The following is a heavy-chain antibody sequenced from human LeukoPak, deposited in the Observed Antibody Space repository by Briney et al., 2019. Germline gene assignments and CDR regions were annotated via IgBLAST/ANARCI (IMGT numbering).Heavy chain of an antibody. J-gene: IGHJ4*02. Sequence: GSLRLSCAASGFTFSTYWMSWVRQAPGKGLEWVANIKQDGSEKYYVDSVKGRFTISRDNPKNSLYLQMNTLRPEDTAVYYCAKGISNWANLDYWGQGTLVTVSS. CDR1: GFTFSTYW. V-gene: IGHV3-7*01. CDR3: AKGISNWANLDY. D-gene: IGHD7-27*01. CDR2: IKQDGSEK.